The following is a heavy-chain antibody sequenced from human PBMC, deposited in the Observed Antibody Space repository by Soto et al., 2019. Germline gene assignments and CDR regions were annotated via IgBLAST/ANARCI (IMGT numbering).Heavy chain of an antibody. Sequence: QLQLQESASGMVKPSQTLSLPCAVSGVSISRGGYSWSWSRLPPGNGLEWIGYIYHSGSTYYNPSLKSRVTISVSRSKNQVSLELSSVTAADTGVYYFAGGRIRSRRDSWGQDSLVSVSS. CDR2: IYHSGST. J-gene: IGHJ5*01. D-gene: IGHD3-16*01. CDR3: AGGRIRSRRDS. CDR1: GVSISRGGYS. V-gene: IGHV4-30-2*01.